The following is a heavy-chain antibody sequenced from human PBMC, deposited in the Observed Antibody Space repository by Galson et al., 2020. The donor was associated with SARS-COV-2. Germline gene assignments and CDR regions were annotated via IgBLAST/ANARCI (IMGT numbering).Heavy chain of an antibody. V-gene: IGHV3-7*01. Sequence: GESLKISCAASGFTFSSYWMSWVRQAPGKGLEWVANKKQDGSDKYYVDSVKGRFTISRDNAKSSLYLQMNSLRAEDTAVYYCARVRFGSFDYWGQGTLVTVSS. CDR1: GFTFSSYW. CDR3: ARVRFGSFDY. CDR2: KKQDGSDK. J-gene: IGHJ4*02. D-gene: IGHD3-10*01.